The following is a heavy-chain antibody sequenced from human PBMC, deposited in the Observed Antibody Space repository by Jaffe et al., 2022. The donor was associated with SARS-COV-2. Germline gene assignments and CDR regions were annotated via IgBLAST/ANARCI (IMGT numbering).Heavy chain of an antibody. CDR2: IYSDGSDT. CDR1: GFSFSGYW. J-gene: IGHJ4*02. V-gene: IGHV3-74*01. D-gene: IGHD2-15*01. CDR3: ARDWWYSTDY. Sequence: EVQLVESGGGLVQPGGSLRLSCEASGFSFSGYWMHWVRQAPGRGLVWVSRIYSDGSDTIYADSVKGRFTISRDNAKNTVYLQMNSLRIEDTAVYYCARDWWYSTDYWGQGTLVTVSS.